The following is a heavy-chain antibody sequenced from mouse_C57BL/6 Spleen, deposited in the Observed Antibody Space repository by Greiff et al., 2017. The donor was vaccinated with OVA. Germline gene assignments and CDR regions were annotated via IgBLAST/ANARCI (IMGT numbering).Heavy chain of an antibody. V-gene: IGHV1-61*01. Sequence: LKQPGAELVRPGSSVKLSCKASGYTFTSYWMDWVKQRPGQGLEWIGNIYPSDSETHYNQKFKDKATLTVDKSSSTAYMQLSSLTSEDSAVYYCARGGDYYGSSPWFAYWGQGTLVTVSA. CDR2: IYPSDSET. J-gene: IGHJ3*01. CDR3: ARGGDYYGSSPWFAY. D-gene: IGHD1-1*01. CDR1: GYTFTSYW.